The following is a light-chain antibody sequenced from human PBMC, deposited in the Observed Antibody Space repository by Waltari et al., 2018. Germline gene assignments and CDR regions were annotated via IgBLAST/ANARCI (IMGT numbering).Light chain of an antibody. V-gene: IGKV1-33*01. CDR2: DAS. J-gene: IGKJ5*01. CDR1: QDISHY. Sequence: DIQMTQSPSSLSASVGDRVTITCQASQDISHYLNWYQQKPGKAPKLLIYDASNLETGVPSRFSGSGSGTDFTFTISSLQPEDIATYCCQQYDNLPITFGQGTRLEIK. CDR3: QQYDNLPIT.